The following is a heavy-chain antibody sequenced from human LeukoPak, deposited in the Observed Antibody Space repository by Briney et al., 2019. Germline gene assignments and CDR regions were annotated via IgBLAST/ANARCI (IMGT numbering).Heavy chain of an antibody. CDR3: ARRDGYNMGAFDI. J-gene: IGHJ3*02. CDR1: GYSFSTYW. V-gene: IGHV5-51*03. CDR2: MYPGDSDT. D-gene: IGHD5-24*01. Sequence: PGESLRISCRASGYSFSTYWVGWVRQMPGKGLEWMGIMYPGDSDTRYSPSFQGQFTISADKSISTAYLQWSSLKASDTAMYYFARRDGYNMGAFDIWGQGTMVTVSS.